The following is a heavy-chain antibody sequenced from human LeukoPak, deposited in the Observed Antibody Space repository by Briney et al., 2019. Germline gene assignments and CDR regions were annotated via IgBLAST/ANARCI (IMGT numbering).Heavy chain of an antibody. CDR3: ARPGGYCGGDCYSNPDV. CDR2: MYSSGNT. CDR1: GGSISSGTYY. J-gene: IGHJ6*02. V-gene: IGHV4-39*01. Sequence: SETLPLTCTVSGGSISSGTYYWGWIRQPPGKGLEWIGSMYSSGNTYYNPSLKSRVTISVDTSKNQFSLKLSSVTAADTAVYYCARPGGYCGGDCYSNPDVWGQGTTVTVSS. D-gene: IGHD2-21*02.